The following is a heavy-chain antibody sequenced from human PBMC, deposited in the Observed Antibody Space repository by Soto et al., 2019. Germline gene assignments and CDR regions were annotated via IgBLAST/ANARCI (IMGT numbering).Heavy chain of an antibody. V-gene: IGHV3-21*01. J-gene: IGHJ4*02. Sequence: RLSCAASGFTFSSYSMNWVRQAPGRGLEWFSSISSSSSYIYYADSVKGRFTISRDNAKNSLYLQMNSLRAEDTAVYYCAREARGPSHIWGQGTLVTVSS. D-gene: IGHD3-10*01. CDR1: GFTFSSYS. CDR2: ISSSSSYI. CDR3: AREARGPSHI.